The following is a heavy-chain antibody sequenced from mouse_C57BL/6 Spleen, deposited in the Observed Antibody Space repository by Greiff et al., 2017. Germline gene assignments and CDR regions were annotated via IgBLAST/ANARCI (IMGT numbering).Heavy chain of an antibody. J-gene: IGHJ3*01. CDR1: GYTFTSYW. Sequence: VQLQQPGAELVKPGASVKLSCKASGYTFTSYWMQWVNQRPGQGLEWIGEIDPSDSYTNYNQKFKGKATLTVDTSTSTAYVQLSSLTSEDSAVYNCERGGGTVVAAFAYWGQGTLVTVSA. D-gene: IGHD1-1*01. V-gene: IGHV1-50*01. CDR3: ERGGGTVVAAFAY. CDR2: IDPSDSYT.